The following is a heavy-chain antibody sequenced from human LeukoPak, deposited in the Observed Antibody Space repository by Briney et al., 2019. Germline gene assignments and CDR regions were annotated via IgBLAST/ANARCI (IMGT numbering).Heavy chain of an antibody. CDR2: ISAYNGNT. D-gene: IGHD2-15*01. CDR3: ARDSPGSLNLRWFDP. J-gene: IGHJ5*02. CDR1: GYTFTSYG. Sequence: ASVKVSCKASGYTFTSYGISWVRQAPGQGLEWMGWISAYNGNTNYAQKLQGRVTMTTDTSTSTACMELRSLRSDDTAVYYCARDSPGSLNLRWFDPWGQGTLVTVSS. V-gene: IGHV1-18*01.